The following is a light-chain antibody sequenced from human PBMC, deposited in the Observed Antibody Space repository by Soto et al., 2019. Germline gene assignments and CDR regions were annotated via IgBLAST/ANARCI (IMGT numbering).Light chain of an antibody. CDR2: DVS. Sequence: QSALTQPASVSGSPGQSITISCTGTSSDVGGYNYVSWYQQHPGKAPKLMIYDVSNRPSGVSNRFSGSKSGNTASLTISGLHAEDEAEYYCSSYTSSSTPYVFGTGTKVTVL. CDR3: SSYTSSSTPYV. CDR1: SSDVGGYNY. V-gene: IGLV2-14*01. J-gene: IGLJ1*01.